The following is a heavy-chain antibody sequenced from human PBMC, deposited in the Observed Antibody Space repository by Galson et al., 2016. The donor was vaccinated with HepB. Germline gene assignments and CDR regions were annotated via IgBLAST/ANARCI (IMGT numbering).Heavy chain of an antibody. CDR2: VYYSGST. Sequence: LSLTCTVSGGTVRSYYWNWIRQPPGKGLEWIGNVYYSGSTNYNVSLRSRVIISVDTSNNEVSLRLTSVTAADSAVYYCARHGHGFRGNWFDPWGQGTLVTVSS. V-gene: IGHV4-59*08. CDR1: GGTVRSYY. J-gene: IGHJ5*02. D-gene: IGHD3-10*01. CDR3: ARHGHGFRGNWFDP.